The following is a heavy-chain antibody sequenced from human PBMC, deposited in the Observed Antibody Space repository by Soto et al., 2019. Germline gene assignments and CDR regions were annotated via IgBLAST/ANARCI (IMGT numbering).Heavy chain of an antibody. CDR3: ARGGSYGDFFDY. D-gene: IGHD4-17*01. Sequence: SETLSLTCTVSGGSISSGDYYWSWIRQPPGKGLECIGYIYYSGSTYYNPSLKSRVTISVDTYKNQCPLRLTSVSSADTAVYYCARGGSYGDFFDYWGQGAQVTVCS. CDR1: GGSISSGDYY. V-gene: IGHV4-30-4*02. CDR2: IYYSGST. J-gene: IGHJ4*02.